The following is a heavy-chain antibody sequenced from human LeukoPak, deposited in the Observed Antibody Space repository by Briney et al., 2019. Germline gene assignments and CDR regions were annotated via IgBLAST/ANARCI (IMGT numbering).Heavy chain of an antibody. V-gene: IGHV4-4*07. CDR1: GGSISSYY. J-gene: IGHJ3*02. CDR2: IYTSGST. D-gene: IGHD3-22*01. CDR3: ARMYYYDSSGYYYFGAFDI. Sequence: SETLSLTCTVSGGSISSYYWSWIRQPAGKGLEWIGRIYTSGSTNYNPSLKSRVTMSVDTSKNQFSLKLSSVTAADTAVYYCARMYYYDSSGYYYFGAFDIWGQGTMVTVSS.